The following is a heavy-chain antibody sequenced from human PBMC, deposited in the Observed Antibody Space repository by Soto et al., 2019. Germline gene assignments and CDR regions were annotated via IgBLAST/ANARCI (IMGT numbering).Heavy chain of an antibody. Sequence: VGSLRLSCAASGFTFSSYAMHWVRQAPGKGLEWVAVISYDGSNKYYADSVKGRFTISRDNSKNTLYLQTNSLRAEDTAVYYCARGDVLRYFDWSNDNWFDPWGQGTLVTVSS. J-gene: IGHJ5*02. CDR2: ISYDGSNK. CDR1: GFTFSSYA. D-gene: IGHD3-9*01. CDR3: ARGDVLRYFDWSNDNWFDP. V-gene: IGHV3-30-3*01.